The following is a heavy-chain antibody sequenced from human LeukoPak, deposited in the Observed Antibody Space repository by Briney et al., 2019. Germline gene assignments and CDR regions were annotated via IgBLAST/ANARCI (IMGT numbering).Heavy chain of an antibody. Sequence: SETLSLTCTVSGGSISSSSYYWGWIRQPPGKGLEWIGSIYYSGSTYYNPSLKSRVTISVDTSKNQFSLKLSSVTAADTAVYYCARGGSSGWSYYFDYWGQGTLVTVSS. CDR2: IYYSGST. CDR1: GGSISSSSYY. D-gene: IGHD6-19*01. J-gene: IGHJ4*02. V-gene: IGHV4-39*07. CDR3: ARGGSSGWSYYFDY.